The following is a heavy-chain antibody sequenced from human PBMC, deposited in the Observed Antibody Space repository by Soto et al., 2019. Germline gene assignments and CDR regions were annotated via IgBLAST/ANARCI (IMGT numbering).Heavy chain of an antibody. CDR2: INPKSGGT. Sequence: ASVKVSCKASGYSFTDYHIHWVRQAPGQGLEWLGRINPKSGGTSTAQKFQGWVTMTRDRSISTVYMELSRLRSDDTAVYYCAREGNDISGYYYFDYWGQGTLVTVSS. D-gene: IGHD3-22*01. CDR1: GYSFTDYH. CDR3: AREGNDISGYYYFDY. J-gene: IGHJ4*02. V-gene: IGHV1-2*04.